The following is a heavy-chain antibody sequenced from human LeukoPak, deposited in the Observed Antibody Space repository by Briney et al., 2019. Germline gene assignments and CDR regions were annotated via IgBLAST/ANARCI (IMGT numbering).Heavy chain of an antibody. Sequence: ASVKVSCKASGYTFTGYYMHWVRQAPGQGLEWMGWINPNSGGTNYAQKFQGRVTMTRDTSISTAYVELSRLRSDDTAVYYCARVGDGGYSYGYYFDYWGQGTLVTVSS. J-gene: IGHJ4*02. D-gene: IGHD5-18*01. V-gene: IGHV1-2*02. CDR3: ARVGDGGYSYGYYFDY. CDR2: INPNSGGT. CDR1: GYTFTGYY.